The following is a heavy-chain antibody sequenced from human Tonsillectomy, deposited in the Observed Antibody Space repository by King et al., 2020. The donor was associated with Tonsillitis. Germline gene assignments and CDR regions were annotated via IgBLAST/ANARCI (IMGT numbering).Heavy chain of an antibody. V-gene: IGHV5-10-1*03. CDR2: IDPSDSDT. CDR3: AITYNNAVAAYFDY. CDR1: GYSFTSYW. Sequence: VQLVESGAEVKKPGESLRISCTGSGYSFTSYWISWVRQMPGKGLEWMGRIDPSDSDTNYSPSFKGHVTISADKSISPAYLQWSSLKASDTAMYYCAITYNNAVAAYFDYWGQGTLVTVSS. D-gene: IGHD6-19*01. J-gene: IGHJ4*02.